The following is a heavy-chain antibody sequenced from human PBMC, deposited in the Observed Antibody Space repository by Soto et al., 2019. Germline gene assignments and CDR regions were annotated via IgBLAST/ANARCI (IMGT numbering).Heavy chain of an antibody. D-gene: IGHD5-18*01. CDR1: GFTFSSYA. CDR3: ARDLRLGYSYGYFVDYYYSGMDV. CDR2: ISYDGSNK. Sequence: QVQLVESGGGVVQPGRSLRLSCAASGFTFSSYAMHWVRQAPGKGLEWVAVISYDGSNKYYADSVKGRFTISRDNSKNTLYLQMNSLRAEDSAVYYCARDLRLGYSYGYFVDYYYSGMDVWGQGTTVTVSS. J-gene: IGHJ6*02. V-gene: IGHV3-30-3*01.